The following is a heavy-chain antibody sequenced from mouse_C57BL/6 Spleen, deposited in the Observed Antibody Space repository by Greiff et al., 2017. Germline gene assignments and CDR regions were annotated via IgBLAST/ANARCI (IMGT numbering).Heavy chain of an antibody. D-gene: IGHD2-4*01. V-gene: IGHV5-2*01. CDR2: INSDGGST. CDR1: EYEFPSHD. Sequence: EVKLVESGGGLVQPGESLKLSCESNEYEFPSHDMSWVRKTPEKRLALVAAINSDGGSTYYPDTMERRFILSRDNTKKTLYLQMSSLRSEDTALYYCARHGDYDGAMDYWGQGTSVTVSS. CDR3: ARHGDYDGAMDY. J-gene: IGHJ4*01.